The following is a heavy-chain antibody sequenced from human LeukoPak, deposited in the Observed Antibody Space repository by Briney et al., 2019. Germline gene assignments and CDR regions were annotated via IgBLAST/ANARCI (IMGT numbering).Heavy chain of an antibody. CDR3: ARVGSSSGWYYFDY. CDR2: IYSGGST. J-gene: IGHJ4*02. CDR1: GFTVSSNY. D-gene: IGHD6-19*01. V-gene: IGHV3-53*01. Sequence: PGGSLRLSCAASGFTVSSNYMSWVRPAPGKGLEWVSVIYSGGSTYYAESVKGRFTISRDNSKNTLYLQMNSLRAEDTAVYYCARVGSSSGWYYFDYWGQGTLVTVSS.